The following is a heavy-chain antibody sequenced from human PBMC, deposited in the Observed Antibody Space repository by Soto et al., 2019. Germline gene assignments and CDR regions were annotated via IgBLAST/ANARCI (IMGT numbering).Heavy chain of an antibody. CDR3: PTEYWGSYHSGDY. V-gene: IGHV1-3*01. J-gene: IGHJ4*02. Sequence: QVQLLQSGAEVKEPGASVKISCKASGYTVINFGVHWVRQAPGQRLEWMGWINAGNGDAKYSQTFQGRVTLTWDTSARPTNLELSSLRSDDMAMYYCPTEYWGSYHSGDYWGQGTIITVSS. D-gene: IGHD3-16*02. CDR1: GYTVINFG. CDR2: INAGNGDA.